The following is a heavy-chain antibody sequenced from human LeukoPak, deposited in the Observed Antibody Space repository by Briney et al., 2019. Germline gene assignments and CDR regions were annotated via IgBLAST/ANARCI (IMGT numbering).Heavy chain of an antibody. Sequence: GASVKVSCKASGYTLTSYYMHWVRQAPGQGLEWMGRVNPDSGGINYAQKFQGRVTMTRDTSINTAFVELRRLRSDDTATYYCARAQNYHDRSGYSDDTFDVWGHGTMITVSS. D-gene: IGHD3-22*01. J-gene: IGHJ3*01. CDR1: GYTLTSYY. CDR2: VNPDSGGI. V-gene: IGHV1-2*06. CDR3: ARAQNYHDRSGYSDDTFDV.